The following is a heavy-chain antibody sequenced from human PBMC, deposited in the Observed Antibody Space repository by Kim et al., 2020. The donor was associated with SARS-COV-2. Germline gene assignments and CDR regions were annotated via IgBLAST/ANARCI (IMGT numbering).Heavy chain of an antibody. Sequence: SETLSLTCTVSGGSISSYYWSWIRQPAGKGLEWIGRIYTSGSTNYNPSLKSRVTMSVDTSKNQFFLKLSSVTAADTAVYYCARDSGQVPPSPEKFNWFDPWGQGTLVTVSS. CDR1: GGSISSYY. J-gene: IGHJ5*02. D-gene: IGHD1-26*01. CDR3: ARDSGQVPPSPEKFNWFDP. CDR2: IYTSGST. V-gene: IGHV4-4*07.